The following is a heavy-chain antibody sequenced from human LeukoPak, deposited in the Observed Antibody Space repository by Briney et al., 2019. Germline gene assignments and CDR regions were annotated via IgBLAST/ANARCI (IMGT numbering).Heavy chain of an antibody. CDR2: IYNIGST. V-gene: IGHV4-59*01. CDR1: GGSISSYH. J-gene: IGHJ4*02. CDR3: VRATPVHCGDDCYSYYFDY. Sequence: PSETLSLTCSVSGGSISSYHWSWIRLPPGKGLEWIGYIYNIGSTNYNPSLKSRVTISIDTSKNKFSLKLSSVTVADTAVYYCVRATPVHCGDDCYSYYFDYWGQGTLVTVSS. D-gene: IGHD2-21*02.